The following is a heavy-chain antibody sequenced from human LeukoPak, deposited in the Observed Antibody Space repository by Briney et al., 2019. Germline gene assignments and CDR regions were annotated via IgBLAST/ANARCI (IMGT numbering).Heavy chain of an antibody. CDR2: IWYDGSRE. D-gene: IGHD1-26*01. CDR3: ARDLSFGSLDF. CDR1: GFTLSSHG. J-gene: IGHJ4*02. Sequence: GGSLRLSCAASGFTLSSHGMHWVRQAPGKGLEWVALIWYDGSRENYADSVKGRFTISRDMSKNTLNLQMNSLRVEDTAVFYCARDLSFGSLDFRGQGTLVTVSS. V-gene: IGHV3-33*01.